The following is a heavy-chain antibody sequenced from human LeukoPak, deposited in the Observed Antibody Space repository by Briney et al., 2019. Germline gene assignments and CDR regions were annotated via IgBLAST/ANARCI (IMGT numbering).Heavy chain of an antibody. J-gene: IGHJ4*02. CDR1: GYTFTSYG. D-gene: IGHD1-26*01. CDR2: VSTYNGNT. V-gene: IGHV1-18*01. CDR3: ARQSTGSYYSPIDY. Sequence: GASVKVSRKASGYTFTSYGISWVRQAPGQGLEWMGWVSTYNGNTKYAQNLQGRVTTTTDTSTSTAYMELRSLRSDDTAMYYCARQSTGSYYSPIDYWGQGTLVTVSS.